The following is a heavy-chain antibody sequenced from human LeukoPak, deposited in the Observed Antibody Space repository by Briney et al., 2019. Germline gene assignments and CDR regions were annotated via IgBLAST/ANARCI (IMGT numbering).Heavy chain of an antibody. D-gene: IGHD2-2*01. V-gene: IGHV3-43D*04. CDR1: GFTFDDYA. CDR2: ISWDGGST. J-gene: IGHJ6*04. CDR3: AKDNSCSSTSRYAGGFYYYYYGMDV. Sequence: GGSLRLSCAASGFTFDDYAMHWVRQAPGKGLEWVSLISWDGGSTYYADSVKGRFTISRDNSKNSLYLQMNSLRAEDTALYYCAKDNSCSSTSRYAGGFYYYYYGMDVWGKGTTVTVSS.